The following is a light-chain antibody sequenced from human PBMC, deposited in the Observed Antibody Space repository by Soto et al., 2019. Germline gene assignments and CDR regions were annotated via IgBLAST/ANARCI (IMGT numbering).Light chain of an antibody. CDR2: GAS. CDR1: QSVSSN. V-gene: IGKV3D-20*02. J-gene: IGKJ5*01. CDR3: QQRSNWIT. Sequence: EIVMTQSPATLSVSPGERATLSCRASQSVSSNLAWYQQKPGQAPRLLIYGASSRATGTPDRFSGSGSGTDFTLTINRLEPEDFAVYYCQQRSNWITFGQGTRLEI.